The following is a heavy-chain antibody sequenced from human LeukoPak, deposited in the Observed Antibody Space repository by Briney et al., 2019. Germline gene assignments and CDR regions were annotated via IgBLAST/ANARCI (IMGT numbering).Heavy chain of an antibody. CDR1: GFTVNNNP. V-gene: IGHV3-53*01. Sequence: GSLRLSCAASGFTVNNNPMNWVRQAPGKGLEWVSIIYSGGITDHADSVKGRFTISRDNSKNTVYLQMNSLRVEDSAVYFCARAEGGSGWYYFDYWGQGTLVTVSS. CDR2: IYSGGIT. D-gene: IGHD6-19*01. CDR3: ARAEGGSGWYYFDY. J-gene: IGHJ4*02.